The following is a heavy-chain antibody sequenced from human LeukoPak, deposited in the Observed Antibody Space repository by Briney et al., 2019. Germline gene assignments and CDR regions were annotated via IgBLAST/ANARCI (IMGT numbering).Heavy chain of an antibody. J-gene: IGHJ4*02. CDR3: ATDCSFRAVQSLSGGSCYSVG. D-gene: IGHD2-15*01. CDR1: GYTLTELS. V-gene: IGHV1-24*01. CDR2: FDPEDGET. Sequence: ASVKVSCKVSGYTLTELSMHWVRQAPGKGLEWMGGFDPEDGETIYAQKFQGRVTMTEDTSTDTAYTELSSLRSEDTAVYYCATDCSFRAVQSLSGGSCYSVGWGQGTLVTVSS.